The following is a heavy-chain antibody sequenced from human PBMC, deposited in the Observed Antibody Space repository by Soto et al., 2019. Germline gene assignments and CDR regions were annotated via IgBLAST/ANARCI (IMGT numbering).Heavy chain of an antibody. D-gene: IGHD6-13*01. V-gene: IGHV3-30-3*01. Sequence: QVQLVESGGGVVQPGRSLRLSCAASGFTFSSYAMHWVRQAPGKGLEWVAVISYDGSNKYYADSVKGRFTISRDNSKNTLYLQMNSLRAEDTAVYYCARDGSGYSRSWYVGYWGQGTLVTVSS. CDR1: GFTFSSYA. CDR3: ARDGSGYSRSWYVGY. J-gene: IGHJ4*02. CDR2: ISYDGSNK.